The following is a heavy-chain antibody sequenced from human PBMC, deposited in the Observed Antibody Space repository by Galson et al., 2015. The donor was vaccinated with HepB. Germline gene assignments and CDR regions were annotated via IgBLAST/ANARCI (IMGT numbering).Heavy chain of an antibody. V-gene: IGHV3-30*03. CDR2: ISYDGSKK. J-gene: IGHJ6*02. CDR3: ARAQSGHYFGSYYYYGMDV. D-gene: IGHD3-10*01. CDR1: GFIFSNYG. Sequence: SLRLSCAASGFIFSNYGMHWVRQAPGKGLEWVAVISYDGSKKYYADSVKGRFTISRDNSENTLHLQMNSLRAEDTAVYFCARAQSGHYFGSYYYYGMDVWGQGTTVTVSS.